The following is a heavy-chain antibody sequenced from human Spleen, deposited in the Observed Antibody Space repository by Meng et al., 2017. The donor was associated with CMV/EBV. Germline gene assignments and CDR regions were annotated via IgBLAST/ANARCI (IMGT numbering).Heavy chain of an antibody. Sequence: GESLKISCAASGFTFSHYYMNWIRQAPGKGLEWVASISSSSTGTTTDSADSVKGRFTISRDNGKKTLYLQMNSLRADDTAVYYCARAPTIAAGGFDVTPDAFDPWGQGTLVTVSS. J-gene: IGHJ3*01. V-gene: IGHV3-11*01. D-gene: IGHD6-13*01. CDR2: ISSSSTGTTT. CDR1: GFTFSHYY. CDR3: ARAPTIAAGGFDVTPDAFDP.